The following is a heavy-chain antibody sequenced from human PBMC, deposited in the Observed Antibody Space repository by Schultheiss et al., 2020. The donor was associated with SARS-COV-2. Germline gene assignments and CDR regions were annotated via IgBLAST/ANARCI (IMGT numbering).Heavy chain of an antibody. D-gene: IGHD5-24*01. CDR3: ARIRYNAFDY. V-gene: IGHV4-61*01. J-gene: IGHJ4*02. CDR2: IYYSGST. CDR1: GGSVNSGSSY. Sequence: SETLSLTCTVSGGSVNSGSSYWSWIRQPPGKGLEWIGYIYYSGSTNYNPSLKSRVTISVDTSKNHFSLKLSSVTAADTAVYYCARIRYNAFDYWGQGTLVTVSS.